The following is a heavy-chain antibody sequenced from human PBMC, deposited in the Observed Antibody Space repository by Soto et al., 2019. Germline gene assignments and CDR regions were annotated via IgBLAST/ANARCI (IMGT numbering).Heavy chain of an antibody. CDR1: GYTFTSYG. Sequence: VQLVQSGAEVKKPVASVKVSCKASGYTFTSYGISWVRQAPGQGLEWMGRISAYNGNTNYAQKLQGGVTMTTDTSTSTAYMELRSLRSDDTAVYYCARNDILTGYSPCDYWGQGTLVTVSS. J-gene: IGHJ4*02. CDR3: ARNDILTGYSPCDY. CDR2: ISAYNGNT. V-gene: IGHV1-18*01. D-gene: IGHD3-9*01.